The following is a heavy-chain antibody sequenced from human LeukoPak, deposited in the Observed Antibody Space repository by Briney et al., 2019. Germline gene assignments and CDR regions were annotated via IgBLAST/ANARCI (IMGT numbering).Heavy chain of an antibody. J-gene: IGHJ5*02. Sequence: ASVKVSCKASGYTFTGYYMHWVRQAPGQGLERMGWINPNSGGTNYAQKFQGRVTMTRDTSISTAYMELSRLRSDDTAVYYCARAEMPPAAPYNWFDPWGQGTLVTVSS. CDR1: GYTFTGYY. V-gene: IGHV1-2*02. CDR3: ARAEMPPAAPYNWFDP. CDR2: INPNSGGT. D-gene: IGHD2-2*01.